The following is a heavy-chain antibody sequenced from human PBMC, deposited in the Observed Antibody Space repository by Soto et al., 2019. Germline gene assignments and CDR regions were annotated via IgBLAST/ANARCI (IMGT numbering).Heavy chain of an antibody. CDR3: AREPGSSGGDY. D-gene: IGHD6-6*01. Sequence: EVQLVESGGGLIQPGGSLRLSCAASGFSVSSNYMSWVRQAPGKGLEWVSVIYSGGTTYYADSVKGRFTISRDNSKNTLYLQMSSLRADDTAVYYCAREPGSSGGDYWGQGTLVTVSS. CDR1: GFSVSSNY. V-gene: IGHV3-53*01. J-gene: IGHJ4*02. CDR2: IYSGGTT.